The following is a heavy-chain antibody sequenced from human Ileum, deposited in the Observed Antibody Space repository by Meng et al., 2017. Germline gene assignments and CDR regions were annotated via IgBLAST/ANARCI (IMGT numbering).Heavy chain of an antibody. CDR1: GYTFTSYA. Sequence: QVQPVQSGAEVKKPGASVKVSCKASGYTFTSYAMHWVRQAPGQRLEWMGWINAGNGNTKYSQKFQGRVTITRDTSASTAYMELSSLRSEDTAVYYCARASGYSSGWDNWFDPWGQGTLVTVSS. D-gene: IGHD6-19*01. CDR3: ARASGYSSGWDNWFDP. CDR2: INAGNGNT. V-gene: IGHV1-3*01. J-gene: IGHJ5*02.